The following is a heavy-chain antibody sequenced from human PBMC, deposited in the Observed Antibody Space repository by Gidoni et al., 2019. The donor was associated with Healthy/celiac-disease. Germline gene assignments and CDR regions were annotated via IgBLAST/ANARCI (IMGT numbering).Heavy chain of an antibody. V-gene: IGHV1-2*04. CDR1: GYTFTGYY. Sequence: QVQLVQSVAEVKKPGASVKVSCTASGYTFTGYYMHWVRQAPGQGLEWMGWINPNRVCTNYAQKFKGWVTMTRDTSISTAYMELSRLRSDDTAVYYCARGQYYDSSGYYRGGFFGMDVWGQGTTVTVSS. D-gene: IGHD3-22*01. CDR3: ARGQYYDSSGYYRGGFFGMDV. CDR2: INPNRVCT. J-gene: IGHJ6*02.